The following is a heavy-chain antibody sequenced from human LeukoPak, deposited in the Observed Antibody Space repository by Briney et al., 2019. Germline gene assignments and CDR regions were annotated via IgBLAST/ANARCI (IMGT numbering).Heavy chain of an antibody. CDR3: ARAGAVVDNWFDP. CDR1: GYSFTGHY. CDR2: INPNSGGT. V-gene: IGHV1-2*02. J-gene: IGHJ5*02. D-gene: IGHD2-15*01. Sequence: ASVKVSCKASGYSFTGHYMHWVRQAPGQGLEWMGWINPNSGGTNYAQKFQGRVTMTRDTSISTAYMELSKLRSDDTAVYYCARAGAVVDNWFDPWGQGTLVTVSS.